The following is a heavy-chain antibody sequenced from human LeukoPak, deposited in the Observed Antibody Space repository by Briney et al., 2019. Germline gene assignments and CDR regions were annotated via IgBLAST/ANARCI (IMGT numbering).Heavy chain of an antibody. J-gene: IGHJ3*01. CDR1: GFTFSNFA. CDR2: ISSSSSYI. D-gene: IGHD5-12*01. Sequence: GGSLRLSCAASGFTFSNFALNWVRQAPGKGLEWVSSISSSSSYIYYADSVKGRFTISRDNAKNSLYLQMNSLRAEDTAVYYCARDSWAYSGYDYRLKGPLLNWGQGTMVTVSS. V-gene: IGHV3-21*01. CDR3: ARDSWAYSGYDYRLKGPLLN.